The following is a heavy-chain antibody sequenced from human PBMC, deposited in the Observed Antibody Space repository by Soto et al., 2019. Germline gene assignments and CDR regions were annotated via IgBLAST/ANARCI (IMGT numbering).Heavy chain of an antibody. CDR1: GFTFDDYA. V-gene: IGHV3-9*01. D-gene: IGHD2-15*01. J-gene: IGHJ6*03. Sequence: EVQLVESGGGLVQPGRSLRLSCAASGFTFDDYAMHWVRQAPGKGLEWVSGISWNSGSIGYADSVKGRFTISRDNAKNSLYLQMNSLRAEDTALYYCAKTFGSAGSHHYYYYYMDVWGKGTTVTVSS. CDR2: ISWNSGSI. CDR3: AKTFGSAGSHHYYYYYMDV.